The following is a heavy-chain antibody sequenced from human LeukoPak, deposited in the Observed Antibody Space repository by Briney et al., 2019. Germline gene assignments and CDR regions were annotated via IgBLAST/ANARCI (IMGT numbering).Heavy chain of an antibody. CDR3: ARLRFLEWLSPRNALDI. D-gene: IGHD3-3*01. CDR2: IYPGDSDT. J-gene: IGHJ3*02. V-gene: IGHV5-51*01. CDR1: GYSFTSYW. Sequence: GESLKISCKGSGYSFTSYWIGWVRQMPGKGLEWMGIIYPGDSDTRYSPSFQGQVTISADKSISTAYLQWSSLKASDTAMYYCARLRFLEWLSPRNALDIWGQGTMVTVSS.